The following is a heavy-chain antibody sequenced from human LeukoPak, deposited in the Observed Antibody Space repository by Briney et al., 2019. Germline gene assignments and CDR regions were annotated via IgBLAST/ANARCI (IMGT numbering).Heavy chain of an antibody. Sequence: GASVKVSCKASGYTFTSYAMNWVRQAPGQGLEWMGWINTNTGNPTYAQGFTGRFVFSLDTSVSTAYLQISSLKAEDTAVYYCASPWGRDDILTGTSGGAFDIWGQGTMVTVSS. CDR2: INTNTGNP. V-gene: IGHV7-4-1*02. CDR1: GYTFTSYA. J-gene: IGHJ3*02. D-gene: IGHD3-9*01. CDR3: ASPWGRDDILTGTSGGAFDI.